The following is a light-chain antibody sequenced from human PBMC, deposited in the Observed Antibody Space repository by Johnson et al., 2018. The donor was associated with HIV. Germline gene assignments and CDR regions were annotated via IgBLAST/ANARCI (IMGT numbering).Light chain of an antibody. J-gene: IGLJ1*01. V-gene: IGLV1-51*02. CDR1: SSNIGNNY. CDR3: GTWDSSLSTYV. CDR2: ENN. Sequence: QSVLTQPPSVSAAPGQKVTISCSGSSSNIGNNYVSWYQQLPGTAPKLLIHENNKLPSGIPDRFSGSKSGTSATLGITALQTGDEADYYCGTWDSSLSTYVFGTGTKVTVL.